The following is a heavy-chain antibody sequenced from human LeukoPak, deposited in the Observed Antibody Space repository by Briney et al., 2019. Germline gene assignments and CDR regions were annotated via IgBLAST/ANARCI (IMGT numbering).Heavy chain of an antibody. D-gene: IGHD3-22*01. Sequence: GGSLRLSCAASGFTFSSYSMSWVRQAPGKGLEWDSLISSSGGSTYYADSVKGRFTIARDNSKNTLYLQMNSLRAEDTAVYYCAKDLSGYYDSNKYFQYWGQGTLVTVSS. CDR3: AKDLSGYYDSNKYFQY. CDR2: ISSSGGST. CDR1: GFTFSSYS. J-gene: IGHJ1*01. V-gene: IGHV3-23*01.